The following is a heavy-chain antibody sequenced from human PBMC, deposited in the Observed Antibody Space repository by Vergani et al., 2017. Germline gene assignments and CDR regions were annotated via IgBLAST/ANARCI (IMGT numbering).Heavy chain of an antibody. CDR3: ARGYVVVITTDAFDI. V-gene: IGHV4-39*01. CDR1: GGSISSSSYY. CDR2: IYYSGST. D-gene: IGHD3-22*01. Sequence: QLQLQESGPGLVKPSETLSLTCTVSGGSISSSSYYWGWIRQPPGKGLEWIGSIYYSGSTYYNPSLKSRVTISVDTSKNQFSLKLSSVTAADTAVYYCARGYVVVITTDAFDIWGQGTMVTVSS. J-gene: IGHJ3*02.